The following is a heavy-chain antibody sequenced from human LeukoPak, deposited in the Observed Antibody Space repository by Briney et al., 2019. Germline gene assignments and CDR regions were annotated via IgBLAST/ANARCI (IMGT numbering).Heavy chain of an antibody. CDR1: GGSISSCY. CDR3: ARDHSKITMVRPFDY. CDR2: IYTSGST. D-gene: IGHD3-10*01. J-gene: IGHJ4*02. V-gene: IGHV4-4*07. Sequence: SETLSLTCTVSGGSISSCYWSWIRQPAGKGLEWIGRIYTSGSTNYNPSLKSRVTMSVDTSKNQFSLKLSSVTAADTAVYYCARDHSKITMVRPFDYWGQGTLVTVSS.